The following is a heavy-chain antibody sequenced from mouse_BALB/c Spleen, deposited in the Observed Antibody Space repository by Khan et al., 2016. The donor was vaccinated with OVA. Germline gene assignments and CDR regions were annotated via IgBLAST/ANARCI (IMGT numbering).Heavy chain of an antibody. Sequence: QLQESGPGLVKPSQSLSLTCTVTGYSITSDYAWNWIRQFPGNKLEWMGYISYSGSTSYNPSLKSRISITRDTSKNQFFLQLNSVTTEDTATYYCARSYDYDHYFDYWGQGTTLTVSS. CDR3: ARSYDYDHYFDY. J-gene: IGHJ2*01. CDR2: ISYSGST. CDR1: GYSITSDYA. V-gene: IGHV3-2*02. D-gene: IGHD2-4*01.